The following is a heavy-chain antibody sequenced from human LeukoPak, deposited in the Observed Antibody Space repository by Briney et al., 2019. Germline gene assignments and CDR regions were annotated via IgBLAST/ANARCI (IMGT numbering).Heavy chain of an antibody. CDR1: GASVSSYY. D-gene: IGHD1-7*01. Sequence: SETLSLTCSVSGASVSSYYWSWIRQPAGKGLEWIGRIYTSESTNYNPSLKSRVTMSVDTSKNQLSLKLSSVTAADTAVYYCARANGNYDYFDYWGQGTLVTVS. CDR3: ARANGNYDYFDY. J-gene: IGHJ4*02. V-gene: IGHV4-4*07. CDR2: IYTSEST.